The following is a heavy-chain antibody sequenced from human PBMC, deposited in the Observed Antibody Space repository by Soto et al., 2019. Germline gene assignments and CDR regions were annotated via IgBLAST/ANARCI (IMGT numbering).Heavy chain of an antibody. CDR1: GFTFSSYA. CDR2: ISGSGGST. J-gene: IGHJ4*02. V-gene: IGHV3-23*01. D-gene: IGHD2-15*01. Sequence: GGSLRLSCAASGFTFSSYAISWVRQAPGKGLEWVSAISGSGGSTYYADSVKGRFTISRDNSKNTLYLQMNSLRAEDTAVYYCAKKGGYCSGGSCFLCFDYWGQGTLVTVSS. CDR3: AKKGGYCSGGSCFLCFDY.